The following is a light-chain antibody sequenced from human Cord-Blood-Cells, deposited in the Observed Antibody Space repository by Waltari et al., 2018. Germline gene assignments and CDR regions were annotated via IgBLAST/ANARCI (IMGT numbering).Light chain of an antibody. Sequence: EIVMPQSPATLSVSPGESATPSCRASQSVSSNLAWYQQKPGQAPRLLIYGASTRATGIPARFSGSGSGTEFTLTISSLQSEDFAVYYCQQYNNWPYTFGQGTKLEIK. J-gene: IGKJ2*01. CDR1: QSVSSN. CDR3: QQYNNWPYT. CDR2: GAS. V-gene: IGKV3-15*01.